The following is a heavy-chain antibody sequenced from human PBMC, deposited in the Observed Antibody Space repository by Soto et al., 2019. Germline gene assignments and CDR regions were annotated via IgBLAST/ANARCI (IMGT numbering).Heavy chain of an antibody. J-gene: IGHJ5*02. CDR3: VRGYSGYDFGNWFDP. D-gene: IGHD5-12*01. CDR2: IYYSGST. CDR1: GGSISSYY. Sequence: QVQLQESGPGLVKPSETLSLTCIVSGGSISSYYWSWIRQPPGKGLEWIGYIYYSGSTNYNPSLKSRVTISVDTSKNQFSLKLSSVTAADTAVYYCVRGYSGYDFGNWFDPWGQGTLVTVSS. V-gene: IGHV4-59*01.